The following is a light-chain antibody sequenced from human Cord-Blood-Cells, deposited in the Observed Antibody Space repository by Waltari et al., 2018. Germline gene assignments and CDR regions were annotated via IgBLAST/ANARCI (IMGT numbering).Light chain of an antibody. CDR2: DVS. CDR1: SSDVGGYNY. V-gene: IGLV2-14*01. CDR3: SSYTSSSTWV. Sequence: QSALTQPASVSGSPGQSITISCTGTSSDVGGYNYVSWYQQHTDKAPKLMIYDVSKRPSGVSNRFSGSKSGNTASLTISGLQAEDEADYYCSSYTSSSTWVFGGGTKLTVL. J-gene: IGLJ3*02.